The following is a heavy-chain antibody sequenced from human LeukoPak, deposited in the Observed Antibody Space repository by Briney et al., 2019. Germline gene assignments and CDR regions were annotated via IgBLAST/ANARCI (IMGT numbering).Heavy chain of an antibody. CDR1: GFPFSSYS. J-gene: IGHJ4*02. CDR2: ISSSSTTI. V-gene: IGHV3-48*01. CDR3: ARGIWSAPYY. Sequence: GGSLRLSRAASGFPFSSYSMNWVRQAPGKGLEWVSYISSSSTTIYNAESVKGRFTISRDNAKNSLYLQMNSLRVEDTAVYYCARGIWSAPYYWGQGTLVTVSS. D-gene: IGHD3-3*01.